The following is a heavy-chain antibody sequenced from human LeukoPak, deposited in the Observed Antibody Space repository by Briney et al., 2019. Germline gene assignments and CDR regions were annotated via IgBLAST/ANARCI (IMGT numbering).Heavy chain of an antibody. Sequence: GGSLRLSCAASGFTFSGSAMHWVRQASGKGLEWVGRIRSKANSYATAYAASVKGRFTISRDDSKNTAYLQMNSLKTEDTAVYYCTRPSPRGTDDYWGQGTLVAVSS. V-gene: IGHV3-73*01. J-gene: IGHJ4*02. CDR3: TRPSPRGTDDY. D-gene: IGHD3-16*01. CDR2: IRSKANSYAT. CDR1: GFTFSGSA.